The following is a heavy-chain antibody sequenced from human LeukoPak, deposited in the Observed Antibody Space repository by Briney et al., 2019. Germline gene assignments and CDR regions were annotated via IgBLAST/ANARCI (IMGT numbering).Heavy chain of an antibody. CDR1: GYSFTTYW. V-gene: IGHV5-51*01. CDR2: IYPGDSDT. J-gene: IGHJ4*02. D-gene: IGHD6-19*01. Sequence: GESLKISCKGSGYSFTTYWIAWVRQMPGKGLESMGIIYPGDSDTRYSPSFEGQVSISADKSISTAYLQWSSLKASDTAMYYCATTSRASIAVAGHWGQGTLVTVSS. CDR3: ATTSRASIAVAGH.